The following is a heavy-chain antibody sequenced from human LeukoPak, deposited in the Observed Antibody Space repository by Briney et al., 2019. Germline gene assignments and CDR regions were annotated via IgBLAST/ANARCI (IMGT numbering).Heavy chain of an antibody. CDR1: GFTFDDYT. CDR2: ISWDGGST. V-gene: IGHV3-43*01. CDR3: AKDSSGWYGWFDP. J-gene: IGHJ5*02. Sequence: GGSLRLSCAASGFTFDDYTMHWVRQAPGKGLEWVSLISWDGGSTYYADSVKGRFTISRDNSKNSLYLQMNSLRTEDTALYYCAKDSSGWYGWFDPWGQGTLVTVSS. D-gene: IGHD6-19*01.